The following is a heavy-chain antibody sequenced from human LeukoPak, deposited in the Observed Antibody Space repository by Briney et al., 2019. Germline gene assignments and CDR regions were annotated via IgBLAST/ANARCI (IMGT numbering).Heavy chain of an antibody. D-gene: IGHD3-3*01. Sequence: GGSLRLSCAASGFTFSSYAMSWVRQAPGKGLEWVSVIYSGGSTYYADSVKGRFTISRDNSKNTLYLQMNSLRAEDTAAYYCARGVYDFWSGYYYGMDVWGQGTTVTVSS. CDR3: ARGVYDFWSGYYYGMDV. CDR1: GFTFSSYA. V-gene: IGHV3-53*01. J-gene: IGHJ6*02. CDR2: IYSGGST.